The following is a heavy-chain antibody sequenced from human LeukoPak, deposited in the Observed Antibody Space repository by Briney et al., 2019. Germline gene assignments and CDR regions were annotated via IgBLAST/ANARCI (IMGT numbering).Heavy chain of an antibody. Sequence: PSETLSLTCAVSGGSISTTSYYWGWIRQPPGKGLEWIGSIYYTGITFYNASLKTRVTISVDTSKNHFSLELSSVTAADTALYYCARHSSRDAFDIWGQGTMVTVSS. CDR1: GGSISTTSYY. D-gene: IGHD6-13*01. CDR2: IYYTGIT. J-gene: IGHJ3*02. CDR3: ARHSSRDAFDI. V-gene: IGHV4-39*01.